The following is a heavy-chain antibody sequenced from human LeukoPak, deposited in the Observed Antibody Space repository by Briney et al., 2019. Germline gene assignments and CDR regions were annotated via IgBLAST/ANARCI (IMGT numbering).Heavy chain of an antibody. V-gene: IGHV4-34*01. Sequence: SETLSLTCAVYGGSFSGYYWGWIRQPPGKGLEWVGSIYYSGSTNYNPSLKSRVTISVDTSKNQFSLKLSSVTAADTAVYYCARGRNDYVWGSYRPYYFDYWGQGTLVTVSS. J-gene: IGHJ4*02. CDR2: IYYSGST. CDR1: GGSFSGYY. CDR3: ARGRNDYVWGSYRPYYFDY. D-gene: IGHD3-16*02.